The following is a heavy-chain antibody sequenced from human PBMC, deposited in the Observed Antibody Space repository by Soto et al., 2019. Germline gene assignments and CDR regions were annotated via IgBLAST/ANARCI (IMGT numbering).Heavy chain of an antibody. CDR1: GFTFSNAW. V-gene: IGHV3-15*07. CDR3: RGAPIFGVLSDYYYYGMDV. J-gene: IGHJ6*02. Sequence: GGSLRLSCAASGFTFSNAWMNWVRQAPGKGLEWVGRIKSKTDGGTTDYAAPVKGRFTISRDDSKKTLYLQMNSLKTEDTAVYYCRGAPIFGVLSDYYYYGMDVWGQGTTVTVSS. D-gene: IGHD3-3*01. CDR2: IKSKTDGGTT.